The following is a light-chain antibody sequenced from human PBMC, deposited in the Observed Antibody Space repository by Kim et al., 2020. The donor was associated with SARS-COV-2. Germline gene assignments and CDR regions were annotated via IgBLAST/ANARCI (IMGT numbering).Light chain of an antibody. J-gene: IGKJ5*01. V-gene: IGKV1D-16*01. CDR3: QHYNNYPVT. Sequence: ASAGDRVTITCRASQNIGKWLAWYQQRPEKAPKSLISAASTLQSGVPSRFSGSGSGTDFTLTISSLQPEDSATYYCQHYNNYPVTFGQGTRLEIK. CDR2: AAS. CDR1: QNIGKW.